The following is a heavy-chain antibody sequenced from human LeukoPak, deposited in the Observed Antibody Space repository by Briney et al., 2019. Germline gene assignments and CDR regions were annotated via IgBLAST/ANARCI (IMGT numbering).Heavy chain of an antibody. CDR2: ISYSANI. D-gene: IGHD3-22*01. Sequence: SETLSLTCTVSGGSISSSNYYWGWIRQPPGKGLEWIGTISYSANIYYNPSLKSRVTMSVDTSKNQFSLKLNSVTAADTAVYYCARAPKLYYYDSSGLDYWGQGTLVTVSS. V-gene: IGHV4-39*07. CDR3: ARAPKLYYYDSSGLDY. CDR1: GGSISSSNYY. J-gene: IGHJ4*02.